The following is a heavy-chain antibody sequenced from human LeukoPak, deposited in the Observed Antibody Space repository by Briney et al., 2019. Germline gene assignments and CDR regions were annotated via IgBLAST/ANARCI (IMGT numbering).Heavy chain of an antibody. CDR2: ISSSSSYI. V-gene: IGHV3-21*04. J-gene: IGHJ4*02. D-gene: IGHD2-2*01. CDR1: GFTLSSYS. Sequence: GGSLRLSCAASGFTLSSYSMNWVRQAPGKGLEWVSSISSSSSYIYYADSVKGRFTISRDNSKNTLYLQMNSLRAEDTAVYYCAHGSMYQLDYWGQGTLVTVSS. CDR3: AHGSMYQLDY.